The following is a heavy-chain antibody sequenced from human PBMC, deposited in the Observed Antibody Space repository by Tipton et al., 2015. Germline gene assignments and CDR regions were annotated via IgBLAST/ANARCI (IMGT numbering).Heavy chain of an antibody. V-gene: IGHV3-21*01. CDR3: ARVRFLGWFSSGADAFDL. D-gene: IGHD3-3*01. J-gene: IGHJ3*01. CDR1: GSTFTTYN. Sequence: SLRLSCVTSGSTFTTYNMVWVRQAPGKGLEWVSLTSGSGNFIYYADSVKGRFTVSRDNAKNSLFLQMNSLRSEDTAVYFCARVRFLGWFSSGADAFDLWGQGTMVTVSA. CDR2: TSGSGNFI.